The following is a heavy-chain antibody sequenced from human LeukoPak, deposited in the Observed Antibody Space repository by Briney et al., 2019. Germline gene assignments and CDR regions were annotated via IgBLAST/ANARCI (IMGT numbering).Heavy chain of an antibody. D-gene: IGHD2-2*01. V-gene: IGHV3-48*04. J-gene: IGHJ4*02. CDR3: ARVPAMRAYDY. Sequence: GGSLRLSCAASGFSFSSYSMSWVRQAPGKGLEWVSYISSSSSTIFDADSVKGRFTISRDNGMNSLYLQMNSLRAEDTAVYYCARVPAMRAYDYWGQGTLVTVSS. CDR2: ISSSSSTI. CDR1: GFSFSSYS.